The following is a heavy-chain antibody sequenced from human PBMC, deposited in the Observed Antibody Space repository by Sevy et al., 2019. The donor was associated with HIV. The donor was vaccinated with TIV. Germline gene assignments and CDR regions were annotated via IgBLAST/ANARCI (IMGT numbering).Heavy chain of an antibody. D-gene: IGHD1-26*01. Sequence: GGSLRLSCAASGFTFSSYSMNWVRQAPGKGLEWVSSISSSSSSYIYYADSVKGRFTISRDNAKNSLYLQMNSLRAEDTAVYYCASALSVGAAFAFDIWGQRTMVTVSS. CDR2: ISSSSSSYI. V-gene: IGHV3-21*01. CDR1: GFTFSSYS. J-gene: IGHJ3*02. CDR3: ASALSVGAAFAFDI.